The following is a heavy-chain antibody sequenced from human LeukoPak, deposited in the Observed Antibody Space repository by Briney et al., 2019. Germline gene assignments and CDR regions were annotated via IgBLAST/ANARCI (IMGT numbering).Heavy chain of an antibody. CDR1: GFTVSTNY. CDR2: ISSGGNT. Sequence: GGSLRLSCAASGFTVSTNYMSWVRQAPGRGLEWVSVISSGGNTYYADSVKGRFTISRDNSKNTMYLQMNSLRAEDTAVYYCGRLTSWGQGTLVTVSS. J-gene: IGHJ4*02. V-gene: IGHV3-53*01. D-gene: IGHD1-1*01. CDR3: GRLTS.